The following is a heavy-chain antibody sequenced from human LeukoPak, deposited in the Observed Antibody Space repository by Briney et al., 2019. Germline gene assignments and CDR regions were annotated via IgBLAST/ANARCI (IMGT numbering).Heavy chain of an antibody. J-gene: IGHJ6*03. Sequence: GASVKVSCKASGYTFTNYGISWVRQAPGQGLEWMGWISAYNGNTNYAQKFQGRVTMTRNTSISTAYMELSSLRSEDTAVYYCARWYYDILTGYYNYYYYYMDVWGKGTTVTISS. V-gene: IGHV1-18*01. D-gene: IGHD3-9*01. CDR1: GYTFTNYG. CDR2: ISAYNGNT. CDR3: ARWYYDILTGYYNYYYYYMDV.